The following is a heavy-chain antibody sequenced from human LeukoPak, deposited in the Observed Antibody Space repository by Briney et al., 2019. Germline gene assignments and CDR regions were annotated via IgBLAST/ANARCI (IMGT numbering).Heavy chain of an antibody. CDR1: GFTFSSYW. CDR3: ARDWGSYLLAHAFDI. CDR2: IKQDGSEK. D-gene: IGHD1-26*01. J-gene: IGHJ3*02. V-gene: IGHV3-7*01. Sequence: GGSLRLSCAASGFTFSSYWMSWVRQAPGKGLEWVANIKQDGSEKYYVDSVKGRFTISRDNAKNSLYLQMNSLRAENTAVYYCARDWGSYLLAHAFDIWGQGTMVTVSS.